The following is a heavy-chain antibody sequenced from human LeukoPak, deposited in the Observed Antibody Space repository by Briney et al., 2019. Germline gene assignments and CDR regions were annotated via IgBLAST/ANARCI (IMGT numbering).Heavy chain of an antibody. V-gene: IGHV3-15*07. Sequence: PGGSLRLSCAASGFTFSNAWMNWVRQAPGKGLEWVGRIKSKTGGGTTDYAAPVKGRFTISRDDSKNTLYLQMNSLKTEDTAVYYCTTDGYDFWSGYYGDFDYWGQGTLVTVSS. J-gene: IGHJ4*02. CDR1: GFTFSNAW. CDR2: IKSKTGGGTT. CDR3: TTDGYDFWSGYYGDFDY. D-gene: IGHD3-3*01.